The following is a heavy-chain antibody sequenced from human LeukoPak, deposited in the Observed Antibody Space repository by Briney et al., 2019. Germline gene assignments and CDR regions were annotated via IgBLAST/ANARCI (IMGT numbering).Heavy chain of an antibody. V-gene: IGHV3-66*01. J-gene: IGHJ4*02. Sequence: GGSLRLSCAASGFTFSTKYMSWVRQAPGKRLEWVSVIYSGGTTYYADSVKGRFSISRDNSKNTLYLQMNSLRAEDTAVYYCARNTNSPDRFDYWGQGTLVTVSS. CDR3: ARNTNSPDRFDY. CDR1: GFTFSTKY. CDR2: IYSGGTT. D-gene: IGHD2-8*01.